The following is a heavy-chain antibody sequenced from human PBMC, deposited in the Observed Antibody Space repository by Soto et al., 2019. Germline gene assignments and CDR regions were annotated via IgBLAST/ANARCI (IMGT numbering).Heavy chain of an antibody. CDR1: GYTFTSYA. D-gene: IGHD2-15*01. V-gene: IGHV1-3*01. CDR2: INAGNGNT. CDR3: ARGSRVVVVALDY. Sequence: QVQLVQSGAEVKKPGASVKVSGKASGYTFTSYAMHWVRQAPGQRLEWMGWINAGNGNTKYSQKFQGRVTITRDTSASTSYMELSSLRSEDTAVYYCARGSRVVVVALDYWGQGTLVTVSS. J-gene: IGHJ4*02.